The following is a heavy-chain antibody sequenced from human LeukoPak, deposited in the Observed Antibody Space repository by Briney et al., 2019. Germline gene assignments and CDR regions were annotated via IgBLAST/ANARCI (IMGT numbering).Heavy chain of an antibody. Sequence: PSGTLSLTCAVSGGSISSSNWWSWVRQPPGKGLEWIGEIYHSGSTNYNPSLKSRVTISVDKSKNQFSLKLSSVTAADTAVYYCARYSSSWHADAFDIWGQGTMVTVSS. CDR2: IYHSGST. CDR3: ARYSSSWHADAFDI. CDR1: GGSISSSNW. V-gene: IGHV4-4*02. D-gene: IGHD6-13*01. J-gene: IGHJ3*02.